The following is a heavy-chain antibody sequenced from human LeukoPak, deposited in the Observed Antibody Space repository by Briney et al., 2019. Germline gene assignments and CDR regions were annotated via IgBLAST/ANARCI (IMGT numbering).Heavy chain of an antibody. Sequence: GGSLRLSCAASGFNFNSFAMSWVRQAPGKGLEWVSTISGSGGVTYYPDSVRGRFTISRDNSKNTLHLQMDSLRAEDTAIYYCAKWPEGATPKFHYWGQGTLVTVSS. CDR3: AKWPEGATPKFHY. CDR1: GFNFNSFA. V-gene: IGHV3-23*01. D-gene: IGHD1-26*01. J-gene: IGHJ4*02. CDR2: ISGSGGVT.